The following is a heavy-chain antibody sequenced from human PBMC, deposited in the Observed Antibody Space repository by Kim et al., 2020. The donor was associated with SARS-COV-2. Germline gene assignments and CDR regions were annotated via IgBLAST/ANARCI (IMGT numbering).Heavy chain of an antibody. CDR3: ARGNTMVRGVIMPLSYYYYGMDV. J-gene: IGHJ6*02. V-gene: IGHV4-34*01. CDR1: GGSFSGYY. Sequence: SETLSLTCAVYGGSFSGYYWSWIRQPPGKGLEWIGEINHSGSTNYNPSLKSRVTISVDTSKNQFSLKLSSVTAADTAVYYCARGNTMVRGVIMPLSYYYYGMDVWGQGTTVTVSS. CDR2: INHSGST. D-gene: IGHD3-10*01.